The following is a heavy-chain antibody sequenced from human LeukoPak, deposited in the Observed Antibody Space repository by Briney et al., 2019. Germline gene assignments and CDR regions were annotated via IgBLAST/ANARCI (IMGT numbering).Heavy chain of an antibody. V-gene: IGHV4-59*11. CDR2: IYYSGST. CDR3: ARDSDGSGSYFDP. J-gene: IGHJ5*02. D-gene: IGHD1-26*01. CDR1: GGSISSHY. Sequence: SETPSLTCTVSGGSISSHYWSWIRQPPGKGLERIGYIYYSGSTNYNPSLKSRVTISVDTSKNQFSLKLSSVTAADTAVYYCARDSDGSGSYFDPWGQGTLVTVSS.